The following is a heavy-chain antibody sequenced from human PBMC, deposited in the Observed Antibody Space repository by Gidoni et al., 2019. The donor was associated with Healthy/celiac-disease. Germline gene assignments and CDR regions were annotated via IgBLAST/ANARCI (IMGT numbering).Heavy chain of an antibody. J-gene: IGHJ5*02. Sequence: QVQLVQSGAEVKKPGSAVKVSCKASGGTFSSYAISWVRQAPGQGLEWMGGIIPIFGTANYAQKFQGRVTITADESTRPAYMELSSLRSEDTAVYYCAREDSSGYQEAAWGQGTLVTVSS. CDR2: IIPIFGTA. CDR1: GGTFSSYA. D-gene: IGHD3-22*01. CDR3: AREDSSGYQEAA. V-gene: IGHV1-69*01.